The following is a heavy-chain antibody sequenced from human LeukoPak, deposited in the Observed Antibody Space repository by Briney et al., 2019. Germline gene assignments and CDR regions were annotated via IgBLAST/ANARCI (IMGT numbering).Heavy chain of an antibody. Sequence: GGSLRLSCAASGFTFSSYDMHWVRQATGKGLEWVSAIGTAGDTYYPGSVKGRFTISRENAKNSLYLQMNSLRAGDAAVYYCVREHYFYHMDGWGEGTTVTVSS. V-gene: IGHV3-13*01. CDR3: VREHYFYHMDG. CDR1: GFTFSSYD. J-gene: IGHJ6*03. CDR2: IGTAGDT.